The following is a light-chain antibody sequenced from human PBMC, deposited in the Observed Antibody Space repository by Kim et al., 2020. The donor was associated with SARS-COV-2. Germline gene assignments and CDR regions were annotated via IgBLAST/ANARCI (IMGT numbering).Light chain of an antibody. CDR3: QQYGSSPRT. CDR2: GAS. J-gene: IGKJ4*01. Sequence: EIVLTQSPGTLSLSPGEGATLSCRASQSVSRDCLAWYQQKPGQTPRLFIYGASNRATGISDRFSGSGSGTDFTLTISRLEPEDSAVYYSQQYGSSPRTFGGGTKVDIK. V-gene: IGKV3-20*01. CDR1: QSVSRDC.